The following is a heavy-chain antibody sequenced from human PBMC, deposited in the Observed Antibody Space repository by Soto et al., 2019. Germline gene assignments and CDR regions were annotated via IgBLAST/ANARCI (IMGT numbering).Heavy chain of an antibody. J-gene: IGHJ4*02. CDR2: INAGNGHT. Sequence: ASLKVSCKASGYTFTGYYMHWVLHAPGQGLEWMAWINAGNGHTTYSQKFQGRVTITRDTSARTVYMELRSLRFEDTATYYCARAGWFAEGYFDFWGQGTPVTVSS. D-gene: IGHD3-10*01. V-gene: IGHV1-3*01. CDR3: ARAGWFAEGYFDF. CDR1: GYTFTGYY.